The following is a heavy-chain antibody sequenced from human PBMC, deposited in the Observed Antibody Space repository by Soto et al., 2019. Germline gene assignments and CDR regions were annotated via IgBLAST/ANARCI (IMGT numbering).Heavy chain of an antibody. CDR2: ISYDGSNK. CDR1: GFTFSSYG. Sequence: GSLRLSCAASGFTFSSYGMHWVRQAPGKGLEWVAVISYDGSNKYYADSVRGRFTISRDNSKNTLYLQMNSLRAEDTAVYYCAKDFQYCSGGSCYPYYFDYWGQGTLVTVSS. CDR3: AKDFQYCSGGSCYPYYFDY. V-gene: IGHV3-30*18. D-gene: IGHD2-15*01. J-gene: IGHJ4*02.